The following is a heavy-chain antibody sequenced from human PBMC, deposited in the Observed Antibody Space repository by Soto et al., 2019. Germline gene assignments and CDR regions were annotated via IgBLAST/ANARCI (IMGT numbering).Heavy chain of an antibody. Sequence: PWLCXRLSGSAGVWSCISYAMIGFRHAPGKGLEFVSAISGSCGSTYYPDSVKGRFTISRDNSKNTLYLQMNSLRAEDTAVYYCAKVASNKFRLHGMEVRGQRTTVTVYS. D-gene: IGHD2-2*01. CDR3: AKVASNKFRLHGMEV. J-gene: IGHJ6*01. V-gene: IGHV3-23*01. CDR2: ISGSCGST. CDR1: VWSCISYA.